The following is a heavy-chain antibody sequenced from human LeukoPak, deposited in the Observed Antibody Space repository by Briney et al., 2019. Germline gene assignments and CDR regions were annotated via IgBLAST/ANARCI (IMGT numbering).Heavy chain of an antibody. CDR1: GFTVSSNY. V-gene: IGHV3-53*01. Sequence: GGSLRLSCAASGFTVSSNYMSWVRQAPGKGLEYVSVLYHDGGTYSADSVKGRFTISRDNSKNTLYLQMSSLRVEDTAVYYCVHGWASYGSGSSEFFDYWGQGSLVTVSS. J-gene: IGHJ4*02. CDR3: VHGWASYGSGSSEFFDY. D-gene: IGHD3-10*01. CDR2: LYHDGGT.